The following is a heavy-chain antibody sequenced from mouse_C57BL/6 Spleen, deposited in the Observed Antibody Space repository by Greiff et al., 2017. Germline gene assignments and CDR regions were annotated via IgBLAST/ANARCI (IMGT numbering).Heavy chain of an antibody. CDR3: ARQGYYDYDAGHYNAMDY. V-gene: IGHV5-6*01. CDR1: GFTFSSYG. D-gene: IGHD2-4*01. J-gene: IGHJ4*01. Sequence: EVKLMESGGDLVKPGGSLKLSCAASGFTFSSYGMSWVRQTPDKRLEWVATISSGGSYTYYPDSVKGRFTISRDNAKNTLYLQMSSLKSEDTAMYYCARQGYYDYDAGHYNAMDYWGQGTSVTVSS. CDR2: ISSGGSYT.